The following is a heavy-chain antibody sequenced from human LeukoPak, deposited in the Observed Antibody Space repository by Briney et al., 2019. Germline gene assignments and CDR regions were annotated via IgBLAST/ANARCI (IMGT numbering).Heavy chain of an antibody. J-gene: IGHJ4*02. Sequence: SETLSLTCTVSGGSISSYYWNWVRQPPGKGLEWIGYIYYSGRTNYNPSLKGRVTISVDTSKNQFSLKLSSVTAADTAVYYCARDYGGSDYWGQGTLVTVSS. V-gene: IGHV4-59*12. D-gene: IGHD1-26*01. CDR1: GGSISSYY. CDR2: IYYSGRT. CDR3: ARDYGGSDY.